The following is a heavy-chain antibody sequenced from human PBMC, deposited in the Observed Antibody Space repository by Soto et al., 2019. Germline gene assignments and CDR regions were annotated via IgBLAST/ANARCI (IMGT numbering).Heavy chain of an antibody. CDR1: GYTFTSYG. J-gene: IGHJ5*02. Sequence: QVQLVQSGAEVKKPGASVKVSCKASGYTFTSYGISWVRQAPGQGLEWMGLISAYNGNTNYAQKLQGRVTVTTYTATSTAYMGLRSLRPDDTAVYYCAGDLYCLGGSCFFDPWGKATLVTVSS. D-gene: IGHD2-15*01. CDR2: ISAYNGNT. V-gene: IGHV1-18*01. CDR3: AGDLYCLGGSCFFDP.